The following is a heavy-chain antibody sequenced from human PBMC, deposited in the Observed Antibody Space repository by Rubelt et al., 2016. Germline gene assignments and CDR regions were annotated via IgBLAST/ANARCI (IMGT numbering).Heavy chain of an antibody. Sequence: EVQLVQSGAEVKKPGESLRISCKGSGYSFTSYWISWVRQMPGKGLEWMGMIDPSDSYTNYSPSFQGHVTISADKSISTAYLQWSSLKASDTAMYYCARHAGDGGNSEDWFDPWGQGTLVTVSS. CDR1: GYSFTSYW. V-gene: IGHV5-10-1*01. CDR2: IDPSDSYT. D-gene: IGHD4-23*01. J-gene: IGHJ5*02. CDR3: ARHAGDGGNSEDWFDP.